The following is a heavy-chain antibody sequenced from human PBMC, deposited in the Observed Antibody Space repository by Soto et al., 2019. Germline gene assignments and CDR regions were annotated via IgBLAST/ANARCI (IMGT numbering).Heavy chain of an antibody. CDR3: ARHAGYSYGYVGHDAFDI. V-gene: IGHV5-51*01. CDR1: GYSFTIYW. Sequence: PGESLKISCNGSGYSFTIYWIGWVRQMPGKGLEWMGIIYPGDSDTRYSPSFQGQVTISADKSISTAYLQWSSLKASDTAMYYCARHAGYSYGYVGHDAFDIWGQGTMVTVSS. D-gene: IGHD5-18*01. CDR2: IYPGDSDT. J-gene: IGHJ3*02.